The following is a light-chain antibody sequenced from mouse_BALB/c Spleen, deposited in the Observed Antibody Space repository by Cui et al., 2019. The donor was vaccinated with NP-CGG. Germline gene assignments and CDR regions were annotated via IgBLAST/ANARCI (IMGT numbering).Light chain of an antibody. CDR2: GTN. CDR1: IGAVTTNNY. J-gene: IGLJ1*01. CDR3: ALWYSNHWV. V-gene: IGLV1*01. Sequence: QAVVTQESALTTSPGETVTLTCRSSIGAVTTNNYANWVQEKPDNLFTGLIGGTNNRAPGVPARFSGSLIGDKAALTITGAQTEDEAIYFCALWYSNHWVFGGGTKLTVL.